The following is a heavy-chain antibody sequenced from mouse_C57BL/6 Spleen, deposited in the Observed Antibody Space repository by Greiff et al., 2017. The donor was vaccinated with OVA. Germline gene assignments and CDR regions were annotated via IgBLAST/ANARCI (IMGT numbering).Heavy chain of an antibody. CDR1: GYTFTDSY. CDR2: IYPGNGNT. Sequence: QVQLQQSGAELVRPGASVKLSCKASGYTFTDSYINWVKQRPGQGLEWIARIYPGNGNTYYNEKFKGKATLTAEKSSSTAYMQLSSLTSEDSAVYFCTDSSGYDYFDYWGQGTTLTVSS. D-gene: IGHD3-2*02. V-gene: IGHV1-76*01. CDR3: TDSSGYDYFDY. J-gene: IGHJ2*01.